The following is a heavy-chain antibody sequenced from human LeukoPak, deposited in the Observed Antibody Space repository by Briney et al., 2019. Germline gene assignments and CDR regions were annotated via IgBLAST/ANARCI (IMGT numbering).Heavy chain of an antibody. J-gene: IGHJ4*02. CDR3: ARPIDCSATTCSSPFDY. CDR2: INHSGST. V-gene: IGHV4-34*01. Sequence: SETLSLTCAVYGGSFRGYYWSWIGQPPGKALEWSGEINHSGSTNHNPSLKSRVTISIDTSKNQFSLKLRSVTAADTAVYYCARPIDCSATTCSSPFDYWGQGSLVTVSA. CDR1: GGSFRGYY. D-gene: IGHD2-2*01.